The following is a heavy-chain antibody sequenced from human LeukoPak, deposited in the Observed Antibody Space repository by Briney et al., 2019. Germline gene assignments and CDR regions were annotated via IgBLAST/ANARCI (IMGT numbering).Heavy chain of an antibody. J-gene: IGHJ4*02. CDR3: ARFMYYDFWSGYDY. D-gene: IGHD3-3*01. Sequence: PSETLSLTCAVYGGSFNGSFRSWIRQPPGKGLEWIGEINHSGSTNYSPSLKSRVTISMDTSKNQFSLKLSSVTAADTAVYYCARFMYYDFWSGYDYWGQGTLVTVSS. V-gene: IGHV4-34*01. CDR1: GGSFNGSF. CDR2: INHSGST.